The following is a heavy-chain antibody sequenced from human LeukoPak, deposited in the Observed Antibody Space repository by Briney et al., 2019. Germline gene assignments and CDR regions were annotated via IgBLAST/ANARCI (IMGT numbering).Heavy chain of an antibody. CDR3: ARRADSSGWYRVFDI. D-gene: IGHD6-13*01. Sequence: GESLKISCKGSGYSFTSYWIASVRQMPGKGLEWMGIIYPGDSETRYSPSFQGQVTISVDKSITTAYLQWSSLKASDTAMYYCARRADSSGWYRVFDIWGQGTMVTVSS. J-gene: IGHJ3*02. CDR2: IYPGDSET. CDR1: GYSFTSYW. V-gene: IGHV5-51*01.